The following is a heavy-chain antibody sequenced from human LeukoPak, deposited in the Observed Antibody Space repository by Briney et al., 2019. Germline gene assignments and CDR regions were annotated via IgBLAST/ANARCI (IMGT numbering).Heavy chain of an antibody. CDR1: GDSVSNYY. V-gene: IGHV4-59*02. Sequence: SETLSLTCTVSGDSVSNYYWIWIRQPPGKRLEWIGCIYYSESATYNPSLKSRVTISLDPSQKQCFLTLSSVTAADTAVYYCARKRSFDLWGQGTLVTVSS. CDR2: IYYSESA. J-gene: IGHJ4*02. CDR3: ARKRSFDL. D-gene: IGHD3-9*01.